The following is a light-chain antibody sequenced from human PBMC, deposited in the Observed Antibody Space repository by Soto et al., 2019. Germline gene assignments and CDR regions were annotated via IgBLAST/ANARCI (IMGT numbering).Light chain of an antibody. V-gene: IGKV1-5*01. CDR2: DAS. CDR3: QHYDSSSS. CDR1: QRISRW. Sequence: DIQMTQSPPTLSASVGDRVTITCRASQRISRWLAWYQQKPGKAPKLLIYDASSLQSGVPSRFSGSGSGTDFNLTISSLQHDDFATYYCQHYDSSSSFGPGTKVDIK. J-gene: IGKJ3*01.